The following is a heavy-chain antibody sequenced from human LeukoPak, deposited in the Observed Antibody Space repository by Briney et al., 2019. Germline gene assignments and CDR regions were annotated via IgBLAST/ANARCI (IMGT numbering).Heavy chain of an antibody. V-gene: IGHV4-61*02. CDR2: IYTSGST. Sequence: PSETLSLTCTVSGGSISSGSYYWSWIRQPAGKGLEWIGRIYTSGSTNYNPSLKSRVTISVDTSKNQFSLKLSSVTAADTAVYYCARSIVVVPAASDAFDIWGQGTMVTVSS. CDR1: GGSISSGSYY. J-gene: IGHJ3*02. CDR3: ARSIVVVPAASDAFDI. D-gene: IGHD2-2*01.